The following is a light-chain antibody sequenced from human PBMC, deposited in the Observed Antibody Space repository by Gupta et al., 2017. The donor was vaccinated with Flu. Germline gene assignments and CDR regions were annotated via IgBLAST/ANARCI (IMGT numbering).Light chain of an antibody. CDR2: DVS. V-gene: IGLV2-14*04. CDR1: SSDVGGYKY. Sequence: ITISCTGTSSDVGGYKYVSWYQQHPGKAPKLMMCDVSNRPSGVPNRFSGSKSGTTASLTINGLQAEEEADYYCKSYKNPNTRVVFGGGTKLTVL. CDR3: KSYKNPNTRVV. J-gene: IGLJ2*01.